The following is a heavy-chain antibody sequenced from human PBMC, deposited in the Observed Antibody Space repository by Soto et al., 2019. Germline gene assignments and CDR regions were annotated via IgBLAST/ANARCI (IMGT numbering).Heavy chain of an antibody. CDR2: ISSSSSTI. V-gene: IGHV3-48*02. CDR3: ARQPSGRGISPFDY. J-gene: IGHJ4*02. CDR1: GFTFSSYS. Sequence: EVQLVESGGGLVQPGGSLRLSCAASGFTFSSYSMNWVRQAPGKGLEWVSYISSSSSTIYYADSVKGRFTISRDNAKNSLYLQMNSLRDEDTAVYYCARQPSGRGISPFDYWGQGTLVTVSS. D-gene: IGHD6-19*01.